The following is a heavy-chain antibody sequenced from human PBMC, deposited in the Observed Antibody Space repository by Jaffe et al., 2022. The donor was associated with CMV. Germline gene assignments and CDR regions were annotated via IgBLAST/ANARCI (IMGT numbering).Heavy chain of an antibody. CDR1: GGTFSSYA. J-gene: IGHJ5*02. D-gene: IGHD2-2*01. V-gene: IGHV1-69*01. CDR3: ARGYCSSTSCKRNWFDP. CDR2: IIPIFGTA. Sequence: QVQLVQSGAEVKKPGSSVKVSCKASGGTFSSYAISWVRQAPGQGLEWMGGIIPIFGTANYAQKFQGRVTITADESTSTAYMELSSLRSEDTAVYYCARGYCSSTSCKRNWFDPWGQGTLVTVSS.